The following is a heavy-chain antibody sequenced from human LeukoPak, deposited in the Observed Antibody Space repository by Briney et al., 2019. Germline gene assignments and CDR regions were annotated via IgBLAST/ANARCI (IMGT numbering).Heavy chain of an antibody. J-gene: IGHJ4*02. CDR3: AREYFYDSTGQRGSGY. Sequence: GGSLRLSRAASGFTFSDYYMSWIRQAPGEGLEWVSYISSSGSTIYYADSVKGRFTISRDNANNSLYLQMNSLRAEDTAVYYCAREYFYDSTGQRGSGYWGQGTLVTVSS. CDR2: ISSSGSTI. CDR1: GFTFSDYY. V-gene: IGHV3-11*04. D-gene: IGHD3-22*01.